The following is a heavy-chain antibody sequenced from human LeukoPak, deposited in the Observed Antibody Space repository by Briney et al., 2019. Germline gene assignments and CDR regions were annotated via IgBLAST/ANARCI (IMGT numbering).Heavy chain of an antibody. J-gene: IGHJ5*01. V-gene: IGHV3-66*01. CDR1: GFTVSSNY. CDR2: IYSGGST. D-gene: IGHD3-3*01. CDR3: AREYVFRFLEWSGAGFDP. Sequence: GGSLRLSCAASGFTVSSNYMSWVRQAPGKGLEWVSVIYSGGSTYYADSVKGRFTISRDNSKNTLYLQMNSLRAEDTAVYYCAREYVFRFLEWSGAGFDPWGQGTLVTVS.